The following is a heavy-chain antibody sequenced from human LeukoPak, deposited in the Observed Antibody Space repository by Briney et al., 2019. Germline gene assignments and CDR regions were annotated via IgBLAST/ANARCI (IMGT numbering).Heavy chain of an antibody. V-gene: IGHV3-74*01. Sequence: GGSLRISCAASGFTFSNYWMHWVRQAPGKGLVWVSRIYSDGSSLSYADSVKGRVTISRDNARNMLYLQMNSLRAEDTAIYYCARSVGGMDYWGQGTLVTVSS. CDR3: ARSVGGMDY. CDR1: GFTFSNYW. CDR2: IYSDGSSL. D-gene: IGHD1-26*01. J-gene: IGHJ4*02.